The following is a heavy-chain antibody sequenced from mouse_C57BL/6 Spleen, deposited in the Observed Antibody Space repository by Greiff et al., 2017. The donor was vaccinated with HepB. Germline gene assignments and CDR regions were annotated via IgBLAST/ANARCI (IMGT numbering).Heavy chain of an antibody. J-gene: IGHJ4*01. CDR1: GFTFSSYA. V-gene: IGHV5-9-1*02. Sequence: VQLKESGEGLVKPGGSLKLSCAASGFTFSSYAMSWVRQTPEKRLEWVAYISSGGDYIYYADTVKGRFTISRDNARNTLYLQMSSLKSEDTAMYYCTRGGSYYGYDYYAMDYWGQGTSVTVSS. CDR3: TRGGSYYGYDYYAMDY. CDR2: ISSGGDYI. D-gene: IGHD2-2*01.